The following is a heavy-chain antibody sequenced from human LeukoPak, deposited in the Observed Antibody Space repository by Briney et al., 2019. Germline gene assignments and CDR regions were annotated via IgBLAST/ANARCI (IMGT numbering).Heavy chain of an antibody. Sequence: SEALSPTCAVYGGSFSGYYWSWIRQPPGKGLEWIGEINHSGSTNYNPSLKSRVTISVDTSKNQFSLKLSSVTAADTAVYYCARAPDYGGNSGDYWGQGTLVTVSS. CDR3: ARAPDYGGNSGDY. J-gene: IGHJ4*02. D-gene: IGHD4-17*01. V-gene: IGHV4-34*01. CDR2: INHSGST. CDR1: GGSFSGYY.